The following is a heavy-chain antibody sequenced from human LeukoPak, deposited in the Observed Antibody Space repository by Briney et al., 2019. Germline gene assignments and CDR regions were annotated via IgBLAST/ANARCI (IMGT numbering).Heavy chain of an antibody. D-gene: IGHD2-2*01. V-gene: IGHV3-33*01. J-gene: IGHJ4*02. Sequence: GTSLRLSCAASGFTFRSYGMHWVRQAPGKGLDWVAGVYYDGNTQYYADSVKGRYTISRDNSKNTLCLQMNSLRAEDTAVYYCARSDCSSNSCYFVFDAWGQGTLVTVSS. CDR2: VYYDGNTQ. CDR3: ARSDCSSNSCYFVFDA. CDR1: GFTFRSYG.